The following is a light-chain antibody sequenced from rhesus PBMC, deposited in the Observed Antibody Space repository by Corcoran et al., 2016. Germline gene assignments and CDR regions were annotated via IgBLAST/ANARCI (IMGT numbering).Light chain of an antibody. CDR3: GSYRSGSYI. V-gene: IGLV2-38*01. J-gene: IGLJ1*01. Sequence: QSALTQPPSVSKSLGQSVTIACTGTSSDIGGYNGVSWYQQHPGTAPRLLIYEVSKRPSGVSDRFSGSKSGNTASLTISGLQAEDEADYYCGSYRSGSYIFGAGTRLTVL. CDR1: SSDIGGYNG. CDR2: EVS.